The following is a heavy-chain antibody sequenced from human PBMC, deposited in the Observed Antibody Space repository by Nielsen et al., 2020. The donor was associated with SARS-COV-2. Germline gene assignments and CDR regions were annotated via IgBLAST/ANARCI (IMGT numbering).Heavy chain of an antibody. CDR3: AKDSWAATYIHY. Sequence: GGSLRLSCEASGFSFSNYGMHWVRQTPGKGLEWVAVISYDGSNGHYADSVKGRFTISRDNSKNTLFLQMNTLRPEDTAVYYCAKDSWAATYIHYWGQGTPVTVSS. CDR1: GFSFSNYG. CDR2: ISYDGSNG. V-gene: IGHV3-30*18. J-gene: IGHJ4*02. D-gene: IGHD5-12*01.